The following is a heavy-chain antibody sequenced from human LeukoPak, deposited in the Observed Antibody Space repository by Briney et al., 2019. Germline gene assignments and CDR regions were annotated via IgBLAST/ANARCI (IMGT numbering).Heavy chain of an antibody. D-gene: IGHD2-21*02. CDR2: INPNSGGT. CDR1: GYTFTGYY. Sequence: GASVKVSCKASGYTFTGYYMHWVRQAPGQGLEWMGWINPNSGGTNYAQKFQGRVTMTRDTSISTAYMGLSRLRSDDTAVYYCARARLPYCGGDCYSGVDYWGQGTLVTVSS. CDR3: ARARLPYCGGDCYSGVDY. J-gene: IGHJ4*02. V-gene: IGHV1-2*02.